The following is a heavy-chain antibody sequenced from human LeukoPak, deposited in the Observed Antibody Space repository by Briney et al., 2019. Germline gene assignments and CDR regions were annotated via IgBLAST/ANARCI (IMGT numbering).Heavy chain of an antibody. CDR2: ISGGGGST. J-gene: IGHJ4*02. V-gene: IGHV1-46*01. D-gene: IGHD3-10*01. CDR3: ARDRSLYGSGSPIDY. Sequence: GGSLRLSCAASGFTFTSYSMNWVRQAPGKGLEWVSTISGGGGSTSYAQKFQGRVTMTRDTSTSTVYMELSSLRSEDTAVYYCARDRSLYGSGSPIDYWGQGTLVTVSS. CDR1: GFTFTSYS.